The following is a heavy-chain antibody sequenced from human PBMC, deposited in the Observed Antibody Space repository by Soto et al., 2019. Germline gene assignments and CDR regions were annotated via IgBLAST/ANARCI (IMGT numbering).Heavy chain of an antibody. Sequence: QVQLQESGPGLVKPSETLSLTCTVSGGSISSYYWSWIRQPPGKGLEWIGYIYYSGSTNYNPSLKSRXXIXVXTSKNQFSLKLSSVTAADTAVYYCARERGNVDAFDIWGQGTMVTVSS. J-gene: IGHJ3*02. V-gene: IGHV4-59*01. CDR3: ARERGNVDAFDI. CDR1: GGSISSYY. D-gene: IGHD1-1*01. CDR2: IYYSGST.